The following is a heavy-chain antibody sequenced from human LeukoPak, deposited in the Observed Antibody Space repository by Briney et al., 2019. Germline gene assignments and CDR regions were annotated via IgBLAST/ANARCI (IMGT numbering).Heavy chain of an antibody. V-gene: IGHV4-59*01. CDR1: GGSISSYY. CDR3: ASLTVAAYFDY. J-gene: IGHJ4*02. Sequence: PSETLSLTCTVSGGSISSYYWSWIRQPPGKGLEWIGYIYYSGSTNYNPSHKSRVTISVDTSKNQFSLKLSSVTAADTAVYYCASLTVAAYFDYWGQGTLVTVSS. D-gene: IGHD4-23*01. CDR2: IYYSGST.